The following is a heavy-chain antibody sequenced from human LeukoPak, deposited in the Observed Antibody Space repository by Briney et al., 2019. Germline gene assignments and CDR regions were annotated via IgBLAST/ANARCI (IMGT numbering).Heavy chain of an antibody. CDR3: ALSYGSGNIHPPVHMDY. J-gene: IGHJ4*02. D-gene: IGHD3-10*01. V-gene: IGHV1-18*01. CDR2: ISAYNGNT. CDR1: GYTFTSYG. Sequence: ASVKVSCKASGYTFTSYGISWVRQAPGQGLEWMGWISAYNGNTNYAQKLQGRVTMTTDTSTSTAYMELRSLRSDDTAVYYCALSYGSGNIHPPVHMDYWGQGTLVTVSS.